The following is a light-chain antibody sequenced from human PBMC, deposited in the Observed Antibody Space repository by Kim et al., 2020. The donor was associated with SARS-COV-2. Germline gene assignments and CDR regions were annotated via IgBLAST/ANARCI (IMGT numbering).Light chain of an antibody. CDR2: GAS. CDR3: QQYNDWPLIS. V-gene: IGKV3-15*01. CDR1: QSVRNN. J-gene: IGKJ4*01. Sequence: SPGETVTPSCRASQSVRNNLAWYQQRPGQAPRLLLYGASTRATDIPARFSGSGSGTEFTLTIRSLQSEDLAVYYCQQYNDWPLISFGGGTKVDIK.